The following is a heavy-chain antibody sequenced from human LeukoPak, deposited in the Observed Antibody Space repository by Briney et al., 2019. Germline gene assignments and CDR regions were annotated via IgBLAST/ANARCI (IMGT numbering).Heavy chain of an antibody. D-gene: IGHD1-26*01. V-gene: IGHV3-64*01. CDR3: ARVRGSYFFDL. CDR2: ISSNGGST. J-gene: IGHJ4*02. CDR1: GFTFSSYA. Sequence: GGSLRLSCAASGFTFSSYAMYWVRQAPGKGLEYVSSISSNGGSTYYANSVKGRFTISRDNSKNTLSLQMSSLRPADMAVYYCARVRGSYFFDLWAQGTLVTVSS.